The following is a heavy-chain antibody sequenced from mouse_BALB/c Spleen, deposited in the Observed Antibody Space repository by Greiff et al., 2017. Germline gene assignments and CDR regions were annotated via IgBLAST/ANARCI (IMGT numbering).Heavy chain of an antibody. V-gene: IGHV5-6-5*01. CDR1: GFTFSSYA. CDR2: ISSGGST. J-gene: IGHJ2*01. D-gene: IGHD2-2*01. CDR3: AREGGYGSDY. Sequence: EVKLVESGGGLVKPGGSLKLSCAASGFTFSSYAMPWVRQTPEKRLEWVASISSGGSTYYPDSVKGRFTISRDNARNILYLQMSSLRSEDTAMYYCAREGGYGSDYWGQGTTLTVSS.